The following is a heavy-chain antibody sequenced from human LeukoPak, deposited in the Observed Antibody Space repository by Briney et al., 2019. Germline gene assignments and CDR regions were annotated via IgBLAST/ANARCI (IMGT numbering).Heavy chain of an antibody. D-gene: IGHD6-13*01. CDR2: IYHSGST. Sequence: SETLSLTCTVSGYSISSGYYWGWIRQPPGKGLEWIGSIYHSGSTYYNPSLKSRVTISVDTSKNQFSLKLSSVTAADTAVYYCARDRGHYSSSWYTWFDPWGQGILVTVSS. CDR3: ARDRGHYSSSWYTWFDP. J-gene: IGHJ5*02. V-gene: IGHV4-38-2*02. CDR1: GYSISSGYY.